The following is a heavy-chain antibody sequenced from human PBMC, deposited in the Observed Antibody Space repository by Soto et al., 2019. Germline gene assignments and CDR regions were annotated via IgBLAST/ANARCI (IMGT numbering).Heavy chain of an antibody. J-gene: IGHJ4*02. CDR1: GFSFSSCA. CDR2: ISGSGRST. V-gene: IGHV3-23*01. D-gene: IGHD6-13*01. CDR3: AKHTLFSDSWYEDY. Sequence: EVQLLESGGGSIQPGGSLRLSCAASGFSFSSCAMSWVRQAPGKGLEWVSVISGSGRSTDYADSVKGRFTMSRDNSKNMVFLQMNSLSAEDTAVYYCAKHTLFSDSWYEDYWGQGTLVTVSS.